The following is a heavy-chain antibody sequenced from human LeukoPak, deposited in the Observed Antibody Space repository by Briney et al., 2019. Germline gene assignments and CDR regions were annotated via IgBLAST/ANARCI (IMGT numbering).Heavy chain of an antibody. CDR2: ISHDGSNK. Sequence: GGSLRLSCAASGFTFSNYGMHWVRQAPGKGLEWVAVISHDGSNKYYADSVRGRFTISRDNSKNTLYLQMNSLRAEDTAVYYCAKDGDSGDLDYWGQGTLVTVSS. D-gene: IGHD3-10*01. V-gene: IGHV3-30*18. CDR1: GFTFSNYG. J-gene: IGHJ4*02. CDR3: AKDGDSGDLDY.